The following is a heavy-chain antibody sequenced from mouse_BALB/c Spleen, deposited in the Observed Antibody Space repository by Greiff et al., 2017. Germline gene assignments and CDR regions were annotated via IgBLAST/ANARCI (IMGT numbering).Heavy chain of an antibody. CDR2: IWAGGST. CDR1: GFSLTSYG. D-gene: IGHD2-3*01. Sequence: VMVVESGPGLVAPSQSLSITCTVSGFSLTSYGVHWVRQPPGKGLEWLGVIWAGGSTNYNSALMSRLSISKDNSKSQVFLKMNSLQTDDTAMYYCARDGYYVWFAYWGQGTLVTVSA. CDR3: ARDGYYVWFAY. V-gene: IGHV2-9*02. J-gene: IGHJ3*01.